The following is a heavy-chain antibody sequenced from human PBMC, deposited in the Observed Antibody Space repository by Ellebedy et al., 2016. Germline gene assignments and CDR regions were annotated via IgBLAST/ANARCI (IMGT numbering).Heavy chain of an antibody. Sequence: GGSLRLXCAASGFTFSSYWMSWVRQAPGKGLEWVANIKQDGSEKYYVDSVKGRFTISRDNAKNSLYLQMNSLRAEDTAVYYCARGLYYYDSSGYYYGVGEFDLWGRGTLVTVSS. V-gene: IGHV3-7*01. D-gene: IGHD3-22*01. J-gene: IGHJ2*01. CDR1: GFTFSSYW. CDR2: IKQDGSEK. CDR3: ARGLYYYDSSGYYYGVGEFDL.